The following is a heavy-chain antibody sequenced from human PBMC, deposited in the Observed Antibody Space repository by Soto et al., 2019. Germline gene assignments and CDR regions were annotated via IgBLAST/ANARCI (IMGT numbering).Heavy chain of an antibody. Sequence: PSETLSLTCAVYGGSFSGYYWTWIRQPPGTGLEWIGEINHSGSTNYNPSLKSRVTISVDTSKNQFSLKLSSVTAADTAVYYCARWLRPYYFDYWGQETLVTVSS. D-gene: IGHD5-12*01. CDR3: ARWLRPYYFDY. J-gene: IGHJ4*02. V-gene: IGHV4-34*01. CDR2: INHSGST. CDR1: GGSFSGYY.